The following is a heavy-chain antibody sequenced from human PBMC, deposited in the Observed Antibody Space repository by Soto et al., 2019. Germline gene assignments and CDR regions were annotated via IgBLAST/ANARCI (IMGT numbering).Heavy chain of an antibody. CDR3: ARDDSNYPGRFGMDV. CDR1: GGTFSTYG. CDR2: IIPILGTA. D-gene: IGHD4-4*01. J-gene: IGHJ6*02. Sequence: QVQLVQSGAEVKKAGSSVKVSRKASGGTFSTYGIRWVRQAPGRGLECMGGIIPILGTANYAQKFQGRITITADERTSTAYMELSSLRSEDTAVYYCARDDSNYPGRFGMDVWGQGSTVTVSS. V-gene: IGHV1-69*01.